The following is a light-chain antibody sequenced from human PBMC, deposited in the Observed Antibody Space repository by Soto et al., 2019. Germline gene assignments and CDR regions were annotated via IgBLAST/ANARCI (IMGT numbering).Light chain of an antibody. J-gene: IGKJ3*01. CDR2: GAS. CDR1: QSVSSSY. Sequence: IVLTQSPGILALSPGERATLSCKASQSVSSSYLAWYQQKPGRAPRLLIYGASSRAIGIPDRFSGSGSGTDFTLTISSLQPEDFATYYCQQSYSTPRTFGPGTKVDIK. V-gene: IGKV3-20*01. CDR3: QQSYSTPRT.